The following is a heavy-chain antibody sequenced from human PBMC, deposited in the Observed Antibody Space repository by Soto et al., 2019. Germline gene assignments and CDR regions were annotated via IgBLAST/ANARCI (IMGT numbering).Heavy chain of an antibody. CDR3: ARDIDYYDSSGYYRDY. V-gene: IGHV3-21*01. CDR1: GFTFSSYS. J-gene: IGHJ4*02. CDR2: ISSSSSYI. D-gene: IGHD3-22*01. Sequence: EVQLVESGGGLVKPGGSLRLSCAASGFTFSSYSMNWVRQAPGKGLEWVSSISSSSSYIYYADSVKGRFTISRDNAKNSLYLQMNSLRAEDTAVYYCARDIDYYDSSGYYRDYWGKGPLVTVSS.